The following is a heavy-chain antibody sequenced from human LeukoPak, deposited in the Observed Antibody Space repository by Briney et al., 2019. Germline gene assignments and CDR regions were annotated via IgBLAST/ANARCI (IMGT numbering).Heavy chain of an antibody. CDR3: ARRRTTGTKGYFDY. J-gene: IGHJ4*02. Sequence: PSETLSLTCTISRGSIRTYYWSWIRQPPGKGLEWIGYISTGGSTNYNPSLKSRVTISVDTSKNQFSLTLSSVTAADTAVYYCARRRTTGTKGYFDYWGQGTLVTVSS. D-gene: IGHD1-1*01. V-gene: IGHV4-4*09. CDR2: ISTGGST. CDR1: RGSIRTYY.